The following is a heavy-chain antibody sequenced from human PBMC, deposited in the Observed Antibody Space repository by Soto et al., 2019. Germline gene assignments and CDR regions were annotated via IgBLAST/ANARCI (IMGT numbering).Heavy chain of an antibody. D-gene: IGHD6-19*01. V-gene: IGHV1-2*04. Sequence: ASVKVSCKSSGYTFTGYYMHWVRHAPGQGLEWMGWINPNSGGTNYAQKFRGWVTMTRDTSISTAYMELSRLRSDDTAVYYCARELAAGTYYYYGMDVWGQGTTVTVSS. CDR2: INPNSGGT. CDR1: GYTFTGYY. CDR3: ARELAAGTYYYYGMDV. J-gene: IGHJ6*02.